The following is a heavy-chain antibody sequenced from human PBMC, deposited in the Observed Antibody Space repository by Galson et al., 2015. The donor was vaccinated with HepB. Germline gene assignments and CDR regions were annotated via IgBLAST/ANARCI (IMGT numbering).Heavy chain of an antibody. CDR3: ARGWGVVVPNWYFDL. CDR2: IYYSGST. J-gene: IGHJ2*01. CDR1: GDSVSGGIYY. Sequence: TLSLTCSVSGDSVSGGIYYWNWIRQPPGKGLEWIGYIYYSGSTYYNPSLKSRVTISVDTSKNQFSLKLSSVTAADTAVYYCARGWGVVVPNWYFDLWGRGTLVTVSS. D-gene: IGHD2-2*01. V-gene: IGHV4-30-4*08.